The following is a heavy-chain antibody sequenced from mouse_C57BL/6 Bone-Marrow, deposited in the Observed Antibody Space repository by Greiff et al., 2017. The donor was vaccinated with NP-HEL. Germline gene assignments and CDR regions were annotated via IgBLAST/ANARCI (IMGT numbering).Heavy chain of an antibody. CDR3: ARVGIYYGSTFDY. D-gene: IGHD1-1*01. J-gene: IGHJ2*01. V-gene: IGHV3-6*01. CDR2: ISYDGSN. Sequence: DVQLQESGPGLVKPSQSLSLTCSVTGYSITSGYYWNWIRQFPGNKLEWMGYISYDGSNNYNPSLKNRISITRDTSKNQFFLKLNSVTTEDTATYYCARVGIYYGSTFDYWGQGTTLTVSS. CDR1: GYSITSGYY.